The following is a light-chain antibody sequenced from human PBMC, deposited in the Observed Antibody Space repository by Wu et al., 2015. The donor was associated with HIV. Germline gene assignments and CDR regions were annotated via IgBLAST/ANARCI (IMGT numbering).Light chain of an antibody. J-gene: IGKJ5*01. V-gene: IGKV3-20*01. CDR1: SD. Sequence: SDCSLGISTNLTNLQTSLYEAYKRAAGVPDRFSAAGSGTDFTLTISRLDPEDFAFYFCQQYGSTPITFGPGTRVDMK. CDR2: EAY. CDR3: QQYGSTPIT.